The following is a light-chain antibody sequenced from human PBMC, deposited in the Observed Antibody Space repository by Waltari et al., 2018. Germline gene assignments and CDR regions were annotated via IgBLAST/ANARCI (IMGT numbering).Light chain of an antibody. J-gene: IGLJ3*02. CDR2: RKD. CDR1: SPNIGNNY. CDR3: AAWDNSLGRWV. V-gene: IGLV1-47*01. Sequence: QSVLTQPPSASGTPGQRVTISCSGISPNIGNNYVFWYQQLPGKAPKLLIYRKDQRPSGVPDRFSASKSVTSASLAIGGLRSEDEAIYHCAAWDNSLGRWVFGEGTKLTVL.